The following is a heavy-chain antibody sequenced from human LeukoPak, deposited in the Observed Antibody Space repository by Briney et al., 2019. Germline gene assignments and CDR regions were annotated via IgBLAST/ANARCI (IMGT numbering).Heavy chain of an antibody. J-gene: IGHJ4*02. CDR3: ARGRQEGHFWSGYIDY. D-gene: IGHD3-3*02. CDR1: GFTVSSNF. V-gene: IGHV3-53*01. Sequence: GGSLRLSCAASGFTVSSNFMSWVRQAPGKGLEWVSVIYSGGSTYYADSVKGRFTISRDNSKNTLYLQMNSLRAEDTAVYYCARGRQEGHFWSGYIDYWGQGTLVTVSS. CDR2: IYSGGST.